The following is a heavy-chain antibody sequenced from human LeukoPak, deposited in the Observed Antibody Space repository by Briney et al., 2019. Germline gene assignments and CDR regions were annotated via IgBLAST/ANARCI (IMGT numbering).Heavy chain of an antibody. Sequence: GGSLRLSCAASGFTFSGYALSWVRQAPGKGLEWVSYISSSGSTIYYADSVKGRFTISRDNAKNSLYLQMNSLRAEDTAVYYCARAGTSTQYYYYMDVWGRGTTVTVSS. CDR2: ISSSGSTI. J-gene: IGHJ6*03. V-gene: IGHV3-48*03. CDR1: GFTFSGYA. CDR3: ARAGTSTQYYYYMDV. D-gene: IGHD1-1*01.